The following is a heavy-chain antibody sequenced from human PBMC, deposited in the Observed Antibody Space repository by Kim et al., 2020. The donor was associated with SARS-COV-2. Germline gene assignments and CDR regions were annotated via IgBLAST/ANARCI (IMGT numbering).Heavy chain of an antibody. CDR1: GFTFSSYD. CDR3: ARADYGGNYYYYYGMDA. Sequence: GGSLRLSCAASGFTFSSYDMHWVRQATGKGLEWVSAIGTAGDTYYPGSVKGRFTISRENAKNSLYLQMNSLRAGDTAVYYCARADYGGNYYYYYGMDAWGQGTTVTVSS. V-gene: IGHV3-13*01. D-gene: IGHD4-17*01. J-gene: IGHJ6*02. CDR2: IGTAGDT.